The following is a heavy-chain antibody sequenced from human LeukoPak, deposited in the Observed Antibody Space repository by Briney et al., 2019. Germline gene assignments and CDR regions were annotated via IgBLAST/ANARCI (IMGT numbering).Heavy chain of an antibody. CDR3: ARCITIFGVVISRPLDY. D-gene: IGHD3-3*01. V-gene: IGHV4-34*01. CDR1: GGSFSGCY. Sequence: KPSETLSLTCAVYGGSFSGCYWSWIRQPPGKGLEWIGEINHSGSTNYNPSLKSRVTISVDTSKNQFSLKLSSVTAADTAVYYCARCITIFGVVISRPLDYWGQGTLVTVSS. CDR2: INHSGST. J-gene: IGHJ4*02.